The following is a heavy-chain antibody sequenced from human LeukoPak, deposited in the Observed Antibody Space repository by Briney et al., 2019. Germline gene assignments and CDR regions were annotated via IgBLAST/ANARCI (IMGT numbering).Heavy chain of an antibody. J-gene: IGHJ4*02. CDR2: ISYDGSNK. CDR3: AKVKYSSSSNDY. Sequence: GGSLRLSCAASGFTFSSYAMHWVRQAPGKGLEWVAVISYDGSNKYYADSVKGRFTISRDNSKNTLYLQMNSLRAEDTAVYYCAKVKYSSSSNDYWGQGTLVTVSS. CDR1: GFTFSSYA. D-gene: IGHD6-13*01. V-gene: IGHV3-30-3*01.